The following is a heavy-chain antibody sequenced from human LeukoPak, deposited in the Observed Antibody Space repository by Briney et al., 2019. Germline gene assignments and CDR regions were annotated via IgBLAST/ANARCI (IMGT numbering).Heavy chain of an antibody. CDR3: ARQLGADYDFLTGPYYFDY. V-gene: IGHV4-59*01. CDR2: IYYSGST. CDR1: GGSISSYY. J-gene: IGHJ4*02. Sequence: PSETLSLTCTVSGGSISSYYWSWIRQPPGKGLEWIGYIYYSGSTNYNPSLKSRVTISVDTSKNQFSLKLSSVTAADTAVYYCARQLGADYDFLTGPYYFDYWGQGTLVTVSS. D-gene: IGHD3-9*01.